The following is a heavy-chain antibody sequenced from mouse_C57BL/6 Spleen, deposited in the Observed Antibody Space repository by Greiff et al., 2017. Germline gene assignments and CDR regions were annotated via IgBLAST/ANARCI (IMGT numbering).Heavy chain of an antibody. Sequence: VQLVESGAELVRPGASVTLSCKASGYTFTDYEMHWVKQTPVHGLEWIGAIDPETGGTAYNQKFKGKAILTADKSSSTAYMELRSLTSEDSAVYYCTRWDGYYFDYWGQGTTLTVSS. D-gene: IGHD2-3*01. CDR3: TRWDGYYFDY. V-gene: IGHV1-15*01. CDR1: GYTFTDYE. CDR2: IDPETGGT. J-gene: IGHJ2*01.